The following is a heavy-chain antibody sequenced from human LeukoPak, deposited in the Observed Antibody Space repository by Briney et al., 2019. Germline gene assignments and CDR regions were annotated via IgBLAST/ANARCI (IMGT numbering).Heavy chain of an antibody. J-gene: IGHJ3*02. V-gene: IGHV3-9*01. CDR2: ISWNSGSI. CDR1: RFTFDDYA. Sequence: PGRSLRLSCAASRFTFDDYAMHWVRQAPGKGLEWVSGISWNSGSIDYADSVKGRFIISRDNAKNSLYLQMNSLRAEDTALYYCARRDSSGAYDIWGQGTMVTVSS. D-gene: IGHD3-22*01. CDR3: ARRDSSGAYDI.